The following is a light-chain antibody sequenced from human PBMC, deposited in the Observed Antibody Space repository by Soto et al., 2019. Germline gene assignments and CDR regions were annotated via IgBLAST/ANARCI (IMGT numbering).Light chain of an antibody. CDR3: QQLDSDTLT. J-gene: IGKJ1*01. CDR2: TAS. Sequence: DIQLTQPPSFLSASVGDRVTLTCRASQGSSSYLDGYQLKPGKAPKLLIATASSLQRVGPSMFSGSGSVTEFTLTSSSLQPEDFATYYCQQLDSDTLTFGQGTKVDIK. CDR1: QGSSSY. V-gene: IGKV1-9*01.